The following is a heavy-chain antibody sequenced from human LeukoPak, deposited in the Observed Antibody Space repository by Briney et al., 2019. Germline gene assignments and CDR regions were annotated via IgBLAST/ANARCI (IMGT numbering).Heavy chain of an antibody. J-gene: IGHJ4*02. CDR3: AHTLPGGINFSFDY. D-gene: IGHD1-26*01. V-gene: IGHV1-69*13. CDR2: IIPSLGTA. Sequence: SVKVSCKVFGDTFSSSAISWVRQAPGQGLECMGGIIPSLGTANYARKFRGRVTITADESTSTAYMELSSLTSDDAAVYYCAHTLPGGINFSFDYWGQGTLVTVSS. CDR1: GDTFSSSA.